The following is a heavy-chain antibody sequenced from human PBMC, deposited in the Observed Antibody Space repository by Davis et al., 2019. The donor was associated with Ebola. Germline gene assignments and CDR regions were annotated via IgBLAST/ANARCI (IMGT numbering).Heavy chain of an antibody. D-gene: IGHD2-2*01. V-gene: IGHV3-15*07. CDR3: TTGAMKGRGNYYYYYGMDV. J-gene: IGHJ6*02. Sequence: GESLKISCAASGFTFSSYSMNWVRQAPGKGLEWVGRIKSKTDGGTTDYAAPVKGRFTISRDDSKNTLYLQMNSLKTEDTAVYYCTTGAMKGRGNYYYYYGMDVWGQGTTGNVS. CDR1: GFTFSSYS. CDR2: IKSKTDGGTT.